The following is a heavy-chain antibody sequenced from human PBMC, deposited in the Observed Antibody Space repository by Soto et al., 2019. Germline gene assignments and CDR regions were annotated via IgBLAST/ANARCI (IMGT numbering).Heavy chain of an antibody. CDR3: ARVIEYSGYDWGFSFDY. D-gene: IGHD5-12*01. J-gene: IGHJ4*02. CDR2: IYYSGST. CDR1: GGSISSYY. V-gene: IGHV4-59*01. Sequence: SETLSLTCTVSGGSISSYYWSWIRQPPGKGLEWIGYIYYSGSTNYNPSLKSRVTISVDTSKNQFSLKLSSVTAADTAVYYCARVIEYSGYDWGFSFDYWGQRTLVTVSS.